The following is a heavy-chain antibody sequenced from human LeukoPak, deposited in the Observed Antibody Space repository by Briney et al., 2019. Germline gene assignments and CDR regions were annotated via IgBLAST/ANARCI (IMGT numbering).Heavy chain of an antibody. D-gene: IGHD3/OR15-3a*01. V-gene: IGHV1-46*01. CDR2: INPSGGGT. CDR1: GHTFTSYY. J-gene: IGHJ4*02. CDR3: ARAPWTGYYQD. Sequence: ASVKVSCKASGHTFTSYYMHWVRQAPGQGLEWMGIINPSGGGTSYAQKFQGRVTMTRDTSTSTVYMELSSLRSEDTAVYYCARAPWTGYYQDWGQGTLVTVSS.